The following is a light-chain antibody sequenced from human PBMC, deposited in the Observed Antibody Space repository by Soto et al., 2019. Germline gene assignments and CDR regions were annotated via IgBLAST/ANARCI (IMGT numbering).Light chain of an antibody. CDR2: WAS. Sequence: DTVMTQSPDSLAVSLGERATINCKSSQSVLHPPNNHNYLAWYQQRPGQPPKLLISWASDRDYGSPERFSGTGSGTDFTFLFTIVQAKDVAVNYCQHFYNTLPNTFGKGTRLEIK. V-gene: IGKV4-1*01. CDR1: QSVLHPPNNHNY. J-gene: IGKJ2*01. CDR3: QHFYNTLPNT.